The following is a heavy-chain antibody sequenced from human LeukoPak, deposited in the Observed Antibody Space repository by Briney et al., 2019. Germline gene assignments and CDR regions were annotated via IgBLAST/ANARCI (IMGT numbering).Heavy chain of an antibody. CDR2: IYYSGST. CDR3: ARDRPNSVMTTTDV. CDR1: GGSISSGDYY. Sequence: SETLSLTCTVSGGSISSGDYYWSWIHQPPGKGLEWIGYIYYSGSTYYNPSLKSRVTISVDTSKNQFSLKLSSVTAADTAVYYCARDRPNSVMTTTDVWGQGTTVTVSS. D-gene: IGHD4-17*01. J-gene: IGHJ6*02. V-gene: IGHV4-30-4*01.